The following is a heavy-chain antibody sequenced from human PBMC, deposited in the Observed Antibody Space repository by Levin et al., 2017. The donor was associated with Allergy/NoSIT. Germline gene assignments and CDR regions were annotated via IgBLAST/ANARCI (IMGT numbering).Heavy chain of an antibody. CDR1: GFTFSDYY. D-gene: IGHD3-22*01. V-gene: IGHV3-11*03. Sequence: KAGGSLRLSCAASGFTFSDYYMSWIRQAPGKGLEWVSFISNTKSYSNYADSVKGRFTISRDNAMSSLSLQMNNLRAEDTAVYYCARISSDSLDTSGYTAKFDSWGQGTLVTVSS. CDR3: ARISSDSLDTSGYTAKFDS. J-gene: IGHJ4*02. CDR2: ISNTKSYS.